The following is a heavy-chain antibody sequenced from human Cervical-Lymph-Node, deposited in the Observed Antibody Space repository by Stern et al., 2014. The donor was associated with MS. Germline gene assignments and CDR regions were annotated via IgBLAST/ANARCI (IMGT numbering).Heavy chain of an antibody. J-gene: IGHJ4*02. CDR1: GFTFNDYA. CDR2: IRSNSDSI. Sequence: EVQLVESGGGLVQPGRSLRLSCAASGFTFNDYAMHWVRPVPGKGLEWVSGIRSNSDSIGYADSVRGRFTISRDNAKNSLYLQMNSLRTEDTAFYYCTKDIGVTTASLGYWGQVTLVTVSS. CDR3: TKDIGVTTASLGY. V-gene: IGHV3-9*01. D-gene: IGHD4-17*01.